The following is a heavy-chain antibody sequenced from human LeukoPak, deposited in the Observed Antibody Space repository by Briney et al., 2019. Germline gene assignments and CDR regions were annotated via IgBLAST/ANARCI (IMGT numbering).Heavy chain of an antibody. CDR2: MYYSGST. CDR1: GASISGYY. CDR3: ARMNGDYGFRNYFYYGLDV. D-gene: IGHD4-17*01. V-gene: IGHV4-59*08. J-gene: IGHJ6*04. Sequence: ETLSLTCTVSGASISGYYWNWIRQPPGKGLEWIGYMYYSGSTNYNPSLKSRVTTSGDTSKHELSLTLSSVTAADTAVYYCARMNGDYGFRNYFYYGLDVWGEGTTVTVSS.